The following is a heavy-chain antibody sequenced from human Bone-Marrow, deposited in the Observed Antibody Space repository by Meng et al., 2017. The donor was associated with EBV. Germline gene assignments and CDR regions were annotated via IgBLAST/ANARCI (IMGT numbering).Heavy chain of an antibody. Sequence: VQLVESGAGVKKPGASVKVSCKASGYTFTGYYMHWVRQAPGQGLEWMGRINPNSGGTNYAQKFQGRVTMTRDTSISTAYMELSRLRSDDTAVYYCARFTYYYDSSGPNWFDPWGQGTLVTVSS. CDR1: GYTFTGYY. CDR2: INPNSGGT. J-gene: IGHJ5*02. D-gene: IGHD3-22*01. CDR3: ARFTYYYDSSGPNWFDP. V-gene: IGHV1-2*06.